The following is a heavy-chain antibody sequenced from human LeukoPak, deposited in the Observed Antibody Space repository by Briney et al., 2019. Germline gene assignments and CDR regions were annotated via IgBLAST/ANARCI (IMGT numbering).Heavy chain of an antibody. Sequence: ASVKVSCKASGYTFTGYYMHWVRQAPGQGLEWMGWFNPNSGGTNYAQKFQGRVTMTRDTSISTAYMELSRLRSDDTAVYYCARMGIVVVPAAINWFDPWGQGTLVTVSS. J-gene: IGHJ5*02. CDR3: ARMGIVVVPAAINWFDP. D-gene: IGHD2-2*02. CDR1: GYTFTGYY. V-gene: IGHV1-2*02. CDR2: FNPNSGGT.